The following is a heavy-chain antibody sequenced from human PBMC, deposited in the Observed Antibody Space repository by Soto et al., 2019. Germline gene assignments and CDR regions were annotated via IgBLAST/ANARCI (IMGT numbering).Heavy chain of an antibody. J-gene: IGHJ4*02. Sequence: GASVKVSCKASGYTFTSYGISWVRQAPGQGLEWMGWISAYNGNTNYAQKLQGRVTMTRDTSTSTVYMELSSLRSEDTAVYYCARDQGPVIAAAGLGTRVFDYWGQGTLVTVSS. V-gene: IGHV1-18*01. CDR1: GYTFTSYG. CDR3: ARDQGPVIAAAGLGTRVFDY. CDR2: ISAYNGNT. D-gene: IGHD6-13*01.